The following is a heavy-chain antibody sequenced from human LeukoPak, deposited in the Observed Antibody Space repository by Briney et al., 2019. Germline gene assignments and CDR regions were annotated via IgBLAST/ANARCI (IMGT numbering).Heavy chain of an antibody. CDR3: AGATKWLAHDF. Sequence: GWSVPLSLLACLLTVRGPYMSWVRQAAGRGWAWVGTIFDYGWTTYAVSVKGQFTISRDNYKNTLFPQMKSLRADDTAVYYCAGATKWLAHDFWGQGSLVTVCS. CDR2: IFDYGWT. D-gene: IGHD6-19*01. V-gene: IGHV3-53*01. J-gene: IGHJ4*02. CDR1: LLTVRGPY.